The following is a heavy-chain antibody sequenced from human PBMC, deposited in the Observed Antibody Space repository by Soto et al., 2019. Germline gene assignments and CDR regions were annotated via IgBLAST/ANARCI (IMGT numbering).Heavy chain of an antibody. V-gene: IGHV4-34*01. J-gene: IGHJ5*02. Sequence: SETLSLTCAVYGGSFSGYYWSWIRQPPGKGLEWIGEINHSGSTNYNPSLKSRVTISVDTSKNQFSLKLSSVTAADTAVYYCARGRSSGYSSSWYSAGWFDPWGQGTLVTVSS. D-gene: IGHD6-13*01. CDR3: ARGRSSGYSSSWYSAGWFDP. CDR1: GGSFSGYY. CDR2: INHSGST.